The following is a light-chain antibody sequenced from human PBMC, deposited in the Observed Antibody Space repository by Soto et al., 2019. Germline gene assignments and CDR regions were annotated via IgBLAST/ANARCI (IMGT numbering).Light chain of an antibody. CDR2: AAS. J-gene: IGKJ2*01. CDR1: QNITGY. V-gene: IGKV1-39*01. Sequence: DIQMTQSPSSLSASVGDRVTITCRASQNITGYLNWYQQRPGKAPKLLIYAASSLQSGVPSRFSGSGSGTDFTLTINSLQPEDFATYYCQQSHGIPYTFGQGTKLEIK. CDR3: QQSHGIPYT.